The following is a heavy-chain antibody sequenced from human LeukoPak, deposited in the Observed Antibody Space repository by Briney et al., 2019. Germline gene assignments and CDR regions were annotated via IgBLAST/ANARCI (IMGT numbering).Heavy chain of an antibody. V-gene: IGHV3-33*03. Sequence: GRSLRLSWAASGFTISSYGMHWVRQAPGKGLEWVAVIWYDGSNKYYADSVKGRFTISRDKSKNTLYLQTNSLRAEDTALYYCVKASSSSPQYNWFDAWGQGTLVTVSS. CDR1: GFTISSYG. CDR3: VKASSSSPQYNWFDA. J-gene: IGHJ5*02. D-gene: IGHD6-6*01. CDR2: IWYDGSNK.